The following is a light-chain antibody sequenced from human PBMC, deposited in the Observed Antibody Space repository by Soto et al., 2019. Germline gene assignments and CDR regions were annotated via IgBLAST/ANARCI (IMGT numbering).Light chain of an antibody. CDR2: AAS. V-gene: IGKV1-27*01. CDR3: LGNT. CDR1: QGSSNY. J-gene: IGKJ5*01. Sequence: DIQMTQSPSSLSAFVADRVTITCRASQGSSNYLVWYQQKPGKVPKLPIYAASPSQSGVSSRFSGSGSGTDFTLTISSLQPEDVPTYYCLGNTFGQGTRLEIK.